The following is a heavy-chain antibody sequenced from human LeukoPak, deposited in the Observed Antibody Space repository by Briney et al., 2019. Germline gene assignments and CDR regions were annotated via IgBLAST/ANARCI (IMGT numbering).Heavy chain of an antibody. CDR3: ASPSSSSSTYDY. CDR1: GDSISSSSYY. Sequence: SETLSLTCSVSGDSISSSSYYWGWIRQPPGKGLEWIGGINYSGNTYYNASLKSRVTVSVDTSKNQFSLKLSSVTAADTAVYYCASPSSSSSTYDYWGQGTLVTVSS. J-gene: IGHJ4*02. D-gene: IGHD6-6*01. CDR2: INYSGNT. V-gene: IGHV4-39*01.